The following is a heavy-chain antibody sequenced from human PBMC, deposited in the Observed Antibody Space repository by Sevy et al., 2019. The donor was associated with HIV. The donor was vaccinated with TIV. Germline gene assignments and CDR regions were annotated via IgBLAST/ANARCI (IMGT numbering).Heavy chain of an antibody. D-gene: IGHD2-15*01. V-gene: IGHV1-2*02. Sequence: ASVKVSCKASGYTFTGHYMHWVRQAPGQGLEWMGWINPNSGSTDYAQKFQGRVTLTRDTSISTTYLELSRLTSDDTAVYYCARVFPYCSGGSCYSRYDAFDIWGQGTMVTVSS. CDR1: GYTFTGHY. J-gene: IGHJ3*02. CDR3: ARVFPYCSGGSCYSRYDAFDI. CDR2: INPNSGST.